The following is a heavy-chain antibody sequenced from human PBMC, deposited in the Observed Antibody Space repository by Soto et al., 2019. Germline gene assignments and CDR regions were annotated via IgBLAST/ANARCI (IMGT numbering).Heavy chain of an antibody. J-gene: IGHJ4*02. Sequence: ASVKVSCKASGYTFTSYGISWVRQAPGQGLEWMGWISAYNGNTNYAQKLQGRVTMTTDTSTSTAYMELRSLRSDDTAVYYCARDESGTLVYSSSWYNGYWGQGTLVTVSS. D-gene: IGHD6-13*01. CDR3: ARDESGTLVYSSSWYNGY. CDR2: ISAYNGNT. V-gene: IGHV1-18*01. CDR1: GYTFTSYG.